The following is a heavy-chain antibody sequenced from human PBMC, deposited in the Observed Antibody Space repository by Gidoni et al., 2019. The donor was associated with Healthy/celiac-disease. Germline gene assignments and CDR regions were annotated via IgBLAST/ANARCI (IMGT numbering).Heavy chain of an antibody. CDR1: GGSFSGYY. Sequence: QVQLPQWGAGLLKPSATLSLTCAVYGGSFSGYYWSWIRKPPGKGLEWIGEINHSGSTNYNPSLKSRVTISVDTSKNQFSLKLSSVTAADTAVYYCARGERGYSYGLYYYYGMDVWGQGTTVTVSS. D-gene: IGHD5-18*01. J-gene: IGHJ6*02. CDR2: INHSGST. CDR3: ARGERGYSYGLYYYYGMDV. V-gene: IGHV4-34*01.